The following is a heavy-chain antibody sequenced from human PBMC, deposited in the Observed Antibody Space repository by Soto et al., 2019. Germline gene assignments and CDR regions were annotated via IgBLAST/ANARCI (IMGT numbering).Heavy chain of an antibody. CDR1: GESISSSSYY. D-gene: IGHD2-21*02. Sequence: PSETLSLTCIVSGESISSSSYYWGWIRQPPGKGLEWIGSIYYRGRTYYNPSFKSRVTISIDPSTNQISLKLSSVTATDTAVYYCARQRTTVVTQAYFDHWGQGALVTVSS. V-gene: IGHV4-39*01. CDR3: ARQRTTVVTQAYFDH. J-gene: IGHJ4*02. CDR2: IYYRGRT.